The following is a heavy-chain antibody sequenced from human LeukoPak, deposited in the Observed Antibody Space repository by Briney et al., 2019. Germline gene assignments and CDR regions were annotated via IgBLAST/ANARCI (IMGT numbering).Heavy chain of an antibody. Sequence: SETLSLTCSVSSGSISSGNYYWSWIRQPAGKGLEWIGRVYSSGKTDYKSSLKSRVTISVDTSKNQFSLKLSSVTAADTAVYYCARSDDFWGGFGAFDIWGQGTMVTVSS. D-gene: IGHD3-3*01. CDR3: ARSDDFWGGFGAFDI. J-gene: IGHJ3*02. V-gene: IGHV4-61*02. CDR2: VYSSGKT. CDR1: SGSISSGNYY.